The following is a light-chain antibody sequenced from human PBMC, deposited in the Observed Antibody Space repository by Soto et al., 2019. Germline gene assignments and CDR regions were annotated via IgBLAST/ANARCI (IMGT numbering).Light chain of an antibody. CDR2: KAS. CDR3: QQYSRYWT. CDR1: QSISTW. Sequence: DTDMTQSPTTPPAFLGDRVTITFRASQSISTWLAWYQQKPGKAPNLLIYKASYLASGVPSRFSGGGSGTEFTLTISCLQPDDFATYYCQQYSRYWTFGQGTKVAI. J-gene: IGKJ1*01. V-gene: IGKV1-5*03.